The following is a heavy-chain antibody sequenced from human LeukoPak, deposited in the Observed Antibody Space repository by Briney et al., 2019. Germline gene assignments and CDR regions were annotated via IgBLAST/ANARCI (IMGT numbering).Heavy chain of an antibody. CDR1: GFTFSRNS. V-gene: IGHV3-7*01. CDR3: AELGITMIGGV. D-gene: IGHD3-10*02. Sequence: GGSLRLSCAASGFTFSRNSMTWVRQAPGKGLEWVANIKQDGSEKYYVDSVKGRFTISRDNAKNSLYLQMNSLRAEDTAVYYCAELGITMIGGVWGKGTTVTISS. CDR2: IKQDGSEK. J-gene: IGHJ6*04.